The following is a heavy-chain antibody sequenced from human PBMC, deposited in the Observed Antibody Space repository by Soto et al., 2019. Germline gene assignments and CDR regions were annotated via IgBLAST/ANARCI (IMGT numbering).Heavy chain of an antibody. V-gene: IGHV3-15*07. D-gene: IGHD2-15*01. CDR1: GFSITNAW. CDR2: IKRKIDGETT. Sequence: EVQLVESGGGLLKPGVSLRLSCVAYGFSITNAWMNWGRQAPWKGLEWVGRIKRKIDGETTDYAARVKGRFTISRDESQNMLYLQMNSLKADDPALYYCTTGLVEGVWGQGTTVTVSS. J-gene: IGHJ6*02. CDR3: TTGLVEGV.